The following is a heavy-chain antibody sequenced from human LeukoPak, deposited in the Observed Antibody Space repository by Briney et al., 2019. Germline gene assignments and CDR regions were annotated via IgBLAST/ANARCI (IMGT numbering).Heavy chain of an antibody. CDR3: ARAPSGFDI. J-gene: IGHJ3*02. Sequence: GGSLRLSCEASGFTFNNFSMNWVRQAPGKGLEWVSFISSSGAYVYYADSLKGRFTISRDNAKNLLYLQMNNLRAEDTAVYYCARAPSGFDIWGQGTMVTVSS. D-gene: IGHD3-3*01. CDR2: ISSSGAYV. CDR1: GFTFNNFS. V-gene: IGHV3-21*01.